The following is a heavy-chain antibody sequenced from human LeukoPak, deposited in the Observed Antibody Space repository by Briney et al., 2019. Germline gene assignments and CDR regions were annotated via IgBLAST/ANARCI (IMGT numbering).Heavy chain of an antibody. CDR3: ARHLLVGATDTPYYYYYGMDV. V-gene: IGHV5-51*01. J-gene: IGHJ6*02. Sequence: KTGESLKISCKGSGYSFTSYWIGWVRQMPGKGLEWMGIIYPGDSDTRYSPSFQGQVTISADKSISTAYLQWSSLKASDTAMYYCARHLLVGATDTPYYYYYGMDVWGRGTTVTVSS. D-gene: IGHD1-26*01. CDR2: IYPGDSDT. CDR1: GYSFTSYW.